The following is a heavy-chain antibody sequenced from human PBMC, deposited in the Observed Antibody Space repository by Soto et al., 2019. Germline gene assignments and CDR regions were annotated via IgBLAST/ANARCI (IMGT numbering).Heavy chain of an antibody. V-gene: IGHV1-18*01. J-gene: IGHJ5*02. CDR2: IATYNSNK. Sequence: HLVQSGPEVKQPGASVTVSCKTSGDTFTNFGLSWVRQAPGQGLEWMGWIATYNSNKNYAQKFQGRLTLTTDTSTSTAYMELKSLGYGDTAVYYCARVLRGVVNWFDPWGQGTLVTVSS. D-gene: IGHD3-10*01. CDR3: ARVLRGVVNWFDP. CDR1: GDTFTNFG.